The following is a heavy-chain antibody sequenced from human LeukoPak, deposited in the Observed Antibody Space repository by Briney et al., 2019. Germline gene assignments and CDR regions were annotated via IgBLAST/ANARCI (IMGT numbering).Heavy chain of an antibody. Sequence: GSLRLSCAAAGFTFSNYWMSWVRQAPGKGLEWIGEINHSGSTNYNPSLKSRVTISVDTSKNQFSLKLSSVTAADTAVYYCARETSSGWYDENDYWGQGTLVTVSS. CDR1: GFTFSNYW. J-gene: IGHJ4*02. D-gene: IGHD6-19*01. V-gene: IGHV4-34*01. CDR3: ARETSSGWYDENDY. CDR2: INHSGST.